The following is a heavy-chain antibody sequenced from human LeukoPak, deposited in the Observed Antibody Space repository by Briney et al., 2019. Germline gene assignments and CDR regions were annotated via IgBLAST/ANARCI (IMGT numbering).Heavy chain of an antibody. CDR1: GFTFSSYE. Sequence: PGGSLRLSCAASGFTFSSYEMNWVRQAPGKGLEWVSYISSSGSTIYYADSAKGRFTISRDNARNSLYLQMNSLRAEDTAVYYCARLDYYGSGSYLDYWGQGTLVTVSS. CDR3: ARLDYYGSGSYLDY. D-gene: IGHD3-10*01. V-gene: IGHV3-48*03. J-gene: IGHJ4*02. CDR2: ISSSGSTI.